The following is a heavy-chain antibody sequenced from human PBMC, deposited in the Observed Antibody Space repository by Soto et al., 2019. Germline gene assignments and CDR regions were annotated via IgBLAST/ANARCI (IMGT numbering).Heavy chain of an antibody. V-gene: IGHV2-70*01. J-gene: IGHJ4*02. D-gene: IGHD3-22*01. CDR1: GFSLSTSGMC. Sequence: SGPSLVSPTETLTLTCSFSGFSLSTSGMCVRWLRQPPGKALEWLALIDWDDDKYYSTSLKTRLTISKDTSKHQVGLTMTNTDPVDPATYYCARTQKQYYYDSSGYTSDDWGQGTLHTLCS. CDR2: IDWDDDK. CDR3: ARTQKQYYYDSSGYTSDD.